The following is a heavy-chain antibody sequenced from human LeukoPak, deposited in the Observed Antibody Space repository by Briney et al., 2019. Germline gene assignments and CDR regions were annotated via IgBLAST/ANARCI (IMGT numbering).Heavy chain of an antibody. CDR3: ARDKHRPSIFGVVNDYYYYYGMDV. CDR1: GGSISSGDYY. D-gene: IGHD3-3*01. Sequence: SETLSLTCTVSGGSISSGDYYWSWISQPPGKGLERIGYIYYSGSTYYNPSLKSRVTISVDTSKNQFSLKLSSVTAADTAVYYCARDKHRPSIFGVVNDYYYYYGMDVWGQGTTVTVSS. V-gene: IGHV4-30-4*01. J-gene: IGHJ6*02. CDR2: IYYSGST.